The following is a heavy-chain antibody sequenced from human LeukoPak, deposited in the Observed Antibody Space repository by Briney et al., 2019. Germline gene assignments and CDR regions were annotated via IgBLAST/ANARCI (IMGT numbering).Heavy chain of an antibody. CDR1: GFTFSSYA. CDR3: AKSGPITMVRGVAPSFDY. J-gene: IGHJ4*02. D-gene: IGHD3-10*01. CDR2: ISGSGGST. V-gene: IGHV3-23*01. Sequence: GGSLRLSCAASGFTFSSYAMSWVRQAPGKGLEWVSAISGSGGSTYYADSVKSRFTISRDNSKNTLYLQMNSLRAEDTAVYYCAKSGPITMVRGVAPSFDYWGQGTLVTVSS.